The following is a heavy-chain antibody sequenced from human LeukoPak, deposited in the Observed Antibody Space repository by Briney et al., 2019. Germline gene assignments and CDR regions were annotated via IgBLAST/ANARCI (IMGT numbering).Heavy chain of an antibody. D-gene: IGHD3-10*01. CDR3: AKDFGRNLGGPGY. J-gene: IGHJ4*02. CDR1: GFTFSTYT. Sequence: GGSLRLSCAASGFTFSTYTMAWVRQAPGGGLEWVSGISGDGYSTYYADSVKGRFAISRDNSQSTLYLQMNSLRAEDTAVYYCAKDFGRNLGGPGYWGRGTRVTVSS. V-gene: IGHV3-23*01. CDR2: ISGDGYST.